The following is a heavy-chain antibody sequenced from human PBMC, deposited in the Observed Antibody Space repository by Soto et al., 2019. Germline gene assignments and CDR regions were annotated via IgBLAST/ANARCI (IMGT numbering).Heavy chain of an antibody. Sequence: KTSETLSLTCIVSGGSISSYYWSWIRQPPGKELEWIGYIYYSGSTKYNPSLKSRVTISVDTSENQFSLKLSSVTAADTAVYYCARDRYSNGWLDFWGQGILVTVSS. D-gene: IGHD6-19*01. V-gene: IGHV4-59*01. CDR1: GGSISSYY. J-gene: IGHJ4*02. CDR3: ARDRYSNGWLDF. CDR2: IYYSGST.